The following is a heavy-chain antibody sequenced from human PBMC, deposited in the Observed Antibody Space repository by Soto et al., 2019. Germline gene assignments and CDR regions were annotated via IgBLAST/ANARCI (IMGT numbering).Heavy chain of an antibody. D-gene: IGHD3-22*01. Sequence: QVQLVQSGAEVKKPGASVKVSCKASGYTFTSYGISWVRQAPGQGLEWMGWISAYNGNTNYAQKLQGRVTMTTDTPTSTAYMELRSLRSDDTAVYYCARTRMLRKYYYDSSGSLYYYYGMDVWGQGTTVTVSS. V-gene: IGHV1-18*01. CDR2: ISAYNGNT. CDR1: GYTFTSYG. J-gene: IGHJ6*02. CDR3: ARTRMLRKYYYDSSGSLYYYYGMDV.